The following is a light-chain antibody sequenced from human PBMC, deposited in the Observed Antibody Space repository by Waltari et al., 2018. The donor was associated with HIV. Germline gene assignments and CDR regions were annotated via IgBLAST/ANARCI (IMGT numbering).Light chain of an antibody. CDR1: NTNVGTQG. J-gene: IGLJ3*02. Sequence: QAGLTQPPSVSKDLRQTATLTCTGNNTNVGTQGAAWLQQHQGHPPKLLFFSNDNRPSGISERFSVSRSGNTASLTSTGLQPEDEADYYCSTWDSSLSAHVCGGGTKLTVL. CDR2: SND. CDR3: STWDSSLSAHV. V-gene: IGLV10-54*01.